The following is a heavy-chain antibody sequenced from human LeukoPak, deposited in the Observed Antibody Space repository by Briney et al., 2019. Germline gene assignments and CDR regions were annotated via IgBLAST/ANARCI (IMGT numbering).Heavy chain of an antibody. D-gene: IGHD2-2*02. CDR3: ATGYCSSTSCYTPLDY. V-gene: IGHV4-61*10. J-gene: IGHJ4*02. Sequence: SETLSLTCTVSGGSISSGSYYWSWIRQPAGKGLEWIGEINHSGSTNYNPSLKSRVTISVDTSKNQFSLKLSSVTAADTAVYYCATGYCSSTSCYTPLDYWGQGTLVTVSS. CDR1: GGSISSGSYY. CDR2: INHSGST.